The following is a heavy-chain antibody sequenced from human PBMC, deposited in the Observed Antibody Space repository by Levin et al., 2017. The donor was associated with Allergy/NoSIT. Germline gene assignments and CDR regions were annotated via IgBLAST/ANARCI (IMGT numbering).Heavy chain of an antibody. V-gene: IGHV5-51*01. D-gene: IGHD6-19*01. Sequence: TCEASGYSFTYYWIGWVRQMPGKGLEWMGIIYPGDSETRYSPSLQGQVTISVDKSISTAYLQWSSLKASDTAMYYCARTRTTVAGTGYFDFWGQGTLVTVSS. CDR2: IYPGDSET. CDR1: GYSFTYYW. CDR3: ARTRTTVAGTGYFDF. J-gene: IGHJ4*02.